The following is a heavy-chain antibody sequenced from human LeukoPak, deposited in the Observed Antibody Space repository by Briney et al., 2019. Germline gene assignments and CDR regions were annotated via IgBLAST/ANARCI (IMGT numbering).Heavy chain of an antibody. CDR2: INHSGST. Sequence: SETPSLTCAVYGGSFSGYYWSWIRQPPGKGLEWIGEINHSGSTNYNPSLKSRVTISVDTSKNQFSLKLSSVTAADTAVYYCARKRITMVRGVIRTPFDYWGQGTLVTVSS. CDR1: GGSFSGYY. CDR3: ARKRITMVRGVIRTPFDY. D-gene: IGHD3-10*01. V-gene: IGHV4-34*01. J-gene: IGHJ4*02.